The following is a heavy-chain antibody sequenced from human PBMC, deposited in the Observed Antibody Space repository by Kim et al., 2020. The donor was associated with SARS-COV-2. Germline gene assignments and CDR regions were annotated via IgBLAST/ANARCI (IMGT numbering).Heavy chain of an antibody. Sequence: SVKVSCKASGFTFTSSAVQWVRQARGQRLEWIGWIVVGSGNTNYAQKFQERVTITRHMSTSTAYMELSSLRSEDTAVYYCAADWNYSGLEYSSSQDDYWGQGTLVTVSS. CDR1: GFTFTSSA. D-gene: IGHD6-6*01. CDR2: IVVGSGNT. V-gene: IGHV1-58*01. J-gene: IGHJ4*02. CDR3: AADWNYSGLEYSSSQDDY.